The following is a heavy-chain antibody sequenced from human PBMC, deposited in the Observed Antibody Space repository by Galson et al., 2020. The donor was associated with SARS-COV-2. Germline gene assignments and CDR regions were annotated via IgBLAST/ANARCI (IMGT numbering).Heavy chain of an antibody. Sequence: SETLSLTCTVSGGSINNNNFYWGWIRQPPGKGLEWIGSIFYSGNTYYNPSLKSRVSMFVDTSKNQFSLRLNSVTAADTAVYYCARDSSGNYYSAFDIWGQGTVVSVSS. CDR1: GGSINNNNFY. V-gene: IGHV4-39*01. CDR3: ARDSSGNYYSAFDI. J-gene: IGHJ3*02. D-gene: IGHD3-22*01. CDR2: IFYSGNT.